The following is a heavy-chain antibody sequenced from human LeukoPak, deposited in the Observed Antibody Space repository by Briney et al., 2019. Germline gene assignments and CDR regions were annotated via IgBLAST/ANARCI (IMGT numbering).Heavy chain of an antibody. D-gene: IGHD2-2*01. CDR2: IYYSGST. CDR1: GGSISSYY. V-gene: IGHV4-59*01. CDR3: ARAEGYCSSTSCYGYYYYYMDV. J-gene: IGHJ6*03. Sequence: SETLSLTXTVSGGSISSYYWSWIRQPPGKGLEWIGYIYYSGSTNYNPSLKGRVTISVDTSKNQFSLKLSSVTAADTAVYYCARAEGYCSSTSCYGYYYYYMDVWGKGTTVTVSS.